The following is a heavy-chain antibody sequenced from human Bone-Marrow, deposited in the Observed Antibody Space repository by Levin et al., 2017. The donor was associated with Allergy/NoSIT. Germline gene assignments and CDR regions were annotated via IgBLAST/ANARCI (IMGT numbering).Heavy chain of an antibody. CDR2: IHHNGNI. Sequence: SSETLSLTCTASGGSISTYSWTWIRRPPGKGLEWIGYIHHNGNINYSPSSRSRVTMLLDTSANQFSLMLRSVTAADTAVYFCATRGNSYDSRGYYNDYFDSWGQGTLVSVSS. CDR1: GGSISTYS. J-gene: IGHJ4*02. CDR3: ATRGNSYDSRGYYNDYFDS. D-gene: IGHD3-22*01. V-gene: IGHV4-4*09.